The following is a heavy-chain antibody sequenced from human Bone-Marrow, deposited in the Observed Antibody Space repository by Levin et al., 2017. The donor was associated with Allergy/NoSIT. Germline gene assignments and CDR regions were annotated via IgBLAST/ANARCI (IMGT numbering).Heavy chain of an antibody. Sequence: GESLKISCKASGYSFNTYDIIWVRQAPGQGLEWMGWISVDNGNTNYAQKFQGRVTLTTDTATNTAYMEMRSLKSDDTAVYYCARDPGISGPTGYYYYYYGLDVWGQGTTVTVSS. CDR2: ISVDNGNT. CDR3: ARDPGISGPTGYYYYYYGLDV. J-gene: IGHJ6*02. D-gene: IGHD1-26*01. CDR1: GYSFNTYD. V-gene: IGHV1-18*01.